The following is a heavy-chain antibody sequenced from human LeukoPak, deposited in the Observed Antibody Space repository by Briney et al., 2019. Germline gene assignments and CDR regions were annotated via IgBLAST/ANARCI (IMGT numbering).Heavy chain of an antibody. Sequence: VASVKVSCKASGYTFTSYGISWVRQAPGQGLEWMGWISAYNGNTNYAQKLQGRVTMTTDTSTSTAYMELSSLRSEDTAVYYRARASGWYSYYYMDVWGKGTTVTVSS. D-gene: IGHD6-19*01. J-gene: IGHJ6*03. CDR3: ARASGWYSYYYMDV. V-gene: IGHV1-18*01. CDR2: ISAYNGNT. CDR1: GYTFTSYG.